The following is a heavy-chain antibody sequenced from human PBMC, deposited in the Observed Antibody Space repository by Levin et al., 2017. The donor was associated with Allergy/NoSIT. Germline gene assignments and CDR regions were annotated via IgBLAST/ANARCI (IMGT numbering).Heavy chain of an antibody. D-gene: IGHD4-23*01. CDR3: ARDRGGNSGGGDAFDI. CDR1: GYTFTSYY. CDR2: INPSGGST. J-gene: IGHJ3*02. Sequence: GASVKVSCKASGYTFTSYYMHWVRQAPGQGLEWMGIINPSGGSTSYAQKFQGRVTMTRDTSTSTVYMELSSLRSEDTAVYYWARDRGGNSGGGDAFDIWGQGTMVTVSS. V-gene: IGHV1-46*01.